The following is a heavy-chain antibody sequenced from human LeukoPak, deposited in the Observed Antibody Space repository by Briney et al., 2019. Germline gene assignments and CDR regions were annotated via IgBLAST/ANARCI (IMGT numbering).Heavy chain of an antibody. CDR3: ARDSQLLYPFAFDI. V-gene: IGHV3-9*01. D-gene: IGHD2-2*02. CDR1: GFTFDRYA. CDR2: ISWNSDSF. Sequence: GGSLRLSCAASGFTFDRYAMHWVRQAPGKGLEWVSGISWNSDSFAYAESVKGRFTISRDNAKNSLYLQMNGLRAEDTAFYYCARDSQLLYPFAFDIWGQGTMVTVSS. J-gene: IGHJ3*02.